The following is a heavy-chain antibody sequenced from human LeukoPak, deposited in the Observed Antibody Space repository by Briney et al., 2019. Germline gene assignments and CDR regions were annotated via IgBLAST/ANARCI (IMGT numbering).Heavy chain of an antibody. J-gene: IGHJ3*02. CDR1: GGSFSGYY. CDR2: INHSGSI. V-gene: IGHV4-34*01. CDR3: ARGSNYYDTSGYYSREVTDAFDI. Sequence: SETLSLTCAVYGGSFSGYYWSWIRQPPGKGLEWIGEINHSGSINYNPSLESRLTISVDRSKNQFPLNLRSVTAADTAVYYGARGSNYYDTSGYYSREVTDAFDIWGQGTMVTVSS. D-gene: IGHD3-22*01.